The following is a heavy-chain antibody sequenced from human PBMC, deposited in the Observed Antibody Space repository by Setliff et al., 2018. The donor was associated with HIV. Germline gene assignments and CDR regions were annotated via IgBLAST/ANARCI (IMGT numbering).Heavy chain of an antibody. CDR3: ARVPGRNYFDY. J-gene: IGHJ4*02. Sequence: ASVKVSCKASGYTFTGYLIHWVRQAPGQGLEWMGWINPSSGGTNYAQKFQGRVTMTRDTSISTAYMEVSRLISDDTAMYYCARVPGRNYFDYWGQGTLVTISS. CDR1: GYTFTGYL. CDR2: INPSSGGT. V-gene: IGHV1-2*02.